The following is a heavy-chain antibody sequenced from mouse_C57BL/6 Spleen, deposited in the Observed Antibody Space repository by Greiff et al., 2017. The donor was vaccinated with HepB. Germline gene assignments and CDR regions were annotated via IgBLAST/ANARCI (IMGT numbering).Heavy chain of an antibody. Sequence: VQLQQPGAELVRPGSSVKLSCKASGYTFTRYWMHWVKQRPIQGLEWIGNIYPSDSETHYNQKFKDKATLTVDKSSSTAYMQLSSLTSEDSAVYYCARGYYDFSWFAYWGQGTLVTVSA. J-gene: IGHJ3*01. D-gene: IGHD2-4*01. V-gene: IGHV1-52*01. CDR2: IYPSDSET. CDR1: GYTFTRYW. CDR3: ARGYYDFSWFAY.